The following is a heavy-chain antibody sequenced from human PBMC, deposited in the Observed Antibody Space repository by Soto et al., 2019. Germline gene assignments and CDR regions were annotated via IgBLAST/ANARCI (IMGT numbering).Heavy chain of an antibody. CDR1: GYTFTGYG. Sequence: GASVKVSCKASGYTFTGYGISWVRQAPGQGLEWMGWISAYNGNTNYAQKLQGRVTMTTDTSTSTAYMELRSLRSDDTAVYYCARLSVDYDILTGLAGGDYYYGMDVWGQGTTVTVSS. CDR2: ISAYNGNT. V-gene: IGHV1-18*04. D-gene: IGHD3-9*01. CDR3: ARLSVDYDILTGLAGGDYYYGMDV. J-gene: IGHJ6*02.